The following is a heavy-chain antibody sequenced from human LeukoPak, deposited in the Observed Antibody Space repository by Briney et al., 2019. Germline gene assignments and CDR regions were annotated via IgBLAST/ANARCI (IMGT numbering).Heavy chain of an antibody. CDR1: GGSISSYY. Sequence: SETLSLTCTVSGGSISSYYWSWIRQPPGNGLEWIGYIYYSGSTNYNPSLKSRVTISVDTSKNQFSLKLSSVTAADTAVYYCARHGGSDWSFDYWGQGTLVTVSS. V-gene: IGHV4-59*08. CDR3: ARHGGSDWSFDY. D-gene: IGHD6-19*01. J-gene: IGHJ4*02. CDR2: IYYSGST.